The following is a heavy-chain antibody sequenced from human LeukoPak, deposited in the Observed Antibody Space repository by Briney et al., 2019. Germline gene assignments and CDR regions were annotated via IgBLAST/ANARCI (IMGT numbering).Heavy chain of an antibody. CDR1: GFTFSSYA. CDR2: ISGSGGRT. CDR3: AKNGGSYYRPFDY. D-gene: IGHD1-26*01. Sequence: AGGSLRLSCAASGFTFSSYAMSWGRQAPGKGREGGSAISGSGGRTYYADSVKGRFTISRDNSKNTLHLQLSSRRAEDTAVYYCAKNGGSYYRPFDYWGQGTLVTVSS. J-gene: IGHJ4*02. V-gene: IGHV3-23*01.